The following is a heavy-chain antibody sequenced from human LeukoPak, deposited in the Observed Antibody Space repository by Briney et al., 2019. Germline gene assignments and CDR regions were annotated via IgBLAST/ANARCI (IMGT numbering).Heavy chain of an antibody. V-gene: IGHV3-23*01. D-gene: IGHD5-12*01. CDR3: AKCIVATNYYYYYMDV. CDR1: GFTFSSYA. J-gene: IGHJ6*03. CDR2: ISGSGGST. Sequence: GGSLRLSCAASGFTFSSYAMTWVRQAPGKGLEWVSAISGSGGSTYYADSAKGRFTISRDNSKNTLYLQMNSLRAEDTAVYYCAKCIVATNYYYYYMDVWGKGTTVTVSS.